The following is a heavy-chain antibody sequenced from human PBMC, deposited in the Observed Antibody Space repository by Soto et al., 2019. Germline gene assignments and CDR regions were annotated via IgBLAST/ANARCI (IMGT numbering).Heavy chain of an antibody. V-gene: IGHV1-8*01. CDR3: VRGLASARPRYYYYYMDV. J-gene: IGHJ6*03. CDR1: GYTFTSYD. CDR2: MNPNSGNT. Sequence: ASVKVSCKASGYTFTSYDINWVRQATGQGLEWMGWMNPNSGNTGYAQKFQGRVTMTRNTSISTAYMELSSLRSEDTAVYYGVRGLASARPRYYYYYMDVWGKGTTVTVSS. D-gene: IGHD6-6*01.